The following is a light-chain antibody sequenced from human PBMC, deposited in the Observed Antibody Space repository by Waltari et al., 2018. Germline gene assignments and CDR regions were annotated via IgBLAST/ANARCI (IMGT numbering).Light chain of an antibody. CDR1: QSINNW. CDR2: KAS. V-gene: IGKV1-5*03. Sequence: DMQMTQSPSTLSASVGDRVTITCRASQSINNWLAWYQQKPGKAPKLLIYKASSLESGVPSRFSGSGSGTEFTLTISSLQPDDFATYYCQYYNTYSGTFGQGTKVEIK. CDR3: QYYNTYSGT. J-gene: IGKJ1*01.